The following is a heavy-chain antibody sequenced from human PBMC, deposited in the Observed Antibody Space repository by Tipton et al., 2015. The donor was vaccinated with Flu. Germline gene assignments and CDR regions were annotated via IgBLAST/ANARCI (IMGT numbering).Heavy chain of an antibody. CDR1: GGSISSYY. J-gene: IGHJ2*01. Sequence: GLVKPSETLSLTCTVSGGSISSYYWGWIRQPAGKGLEWIGRIYTSGSTNYNPSLKSRVTMSVDTSKNQFSLKLSSVTAADTAVYYCARNKQQLWNWYFDLWGRGTLVTVSS. CDR3: ARNKQQLWNWYFDL. V-gene: IGHV4-4*07. D-gene: IGHD6-13*01. CDR2: IYTSGST.